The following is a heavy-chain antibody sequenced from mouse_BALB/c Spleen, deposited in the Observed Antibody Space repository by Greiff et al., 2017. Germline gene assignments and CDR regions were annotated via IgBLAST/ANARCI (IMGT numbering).Heavy chain of an antibody. J-gene: IGHJ3*01. V-gene: IGHV1-7*01. CDR3: ARDPIYYDFDPFAY. Sequence: VQLQQSGAELAKPGASVKMSCKASGYTFTSYWMHWVKQRPGQGLEWIGYINPSTGYTEYNQKFKDKATLTADKSSSTAYMQLSSLTSEDSAVYYCARDPIYYDFDPFAYWGQGTLVTVSA. CDR1: GYTFTSYW. CDR2: INPSTGYT. D-gene: IGHD2-4*01.